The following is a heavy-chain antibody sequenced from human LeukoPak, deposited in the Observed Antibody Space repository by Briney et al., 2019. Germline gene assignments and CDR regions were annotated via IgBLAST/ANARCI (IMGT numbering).Heavy chain of an antibody. CDR1: GFTFSSYS. V-gene: IGHV4-59*01. J-gene: IGHJ3*02. CDR3: ARAVGIAADHDAFDI. CDR2: IYYSGST. Sequence: GSLRLSCAASGFTFSSYSMNWVRQAPGKGLEWIGYIYYSGSTNYNPSLKSRVTISVDTSKNQFSLKLSSVTAADTAVYYCARAVGIAADHDAFDIWGQGTMVTVSS. D-gene: IGHD6-13*01.